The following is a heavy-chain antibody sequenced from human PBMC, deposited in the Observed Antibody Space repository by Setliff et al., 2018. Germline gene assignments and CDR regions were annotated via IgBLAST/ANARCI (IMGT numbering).Heavy chain of an antibody. D-gene: IGHD6-19*01. CDR2: INVGGGST. J-gene: IGHJ5*01. CDR1: GYTFTRYY. Sequence: GASVKVSCKASGYTFTRYYMYWVRQAPGQGLEWMGIINVGGGSTTYAQNLQGRVTMTRDTSTSTLYMELASLRSEDTAVYYCARALGGISVAGNNWLDSWGQGTLVTVSS. V-gene: IGHV1-46*01. CDR3: ARALGGISVAGNNWLDS.